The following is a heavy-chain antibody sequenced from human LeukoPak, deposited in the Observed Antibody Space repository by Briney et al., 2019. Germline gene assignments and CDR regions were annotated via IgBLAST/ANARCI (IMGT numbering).Heavy chain of an antibody. CDR3: ARGQYHLLYWYFDL. Sequence: SETLSLTCTVSGGSISSYYWSWIRQPAGKGLEWIGRIYSSGSTNYNPSLKSRVTMSVDTSKNQFFLKLSSVTAADMAVYYCARGQYHLLYWYFDLWGRGTLVTVSS. D-gene: IGHD2-2*01. J-gene: IGHJ2*01. V-gene: IGHV4-4*07. CDR2: IYSSGST. CDR1: GGSISSYY.